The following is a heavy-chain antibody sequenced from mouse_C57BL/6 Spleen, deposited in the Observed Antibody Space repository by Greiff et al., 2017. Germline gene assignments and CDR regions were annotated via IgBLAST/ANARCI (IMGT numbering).Heavy chain of an antibody. CDR1: GYTFTSYW. CDR3: ARGYSNYRYAMDY. D-gene: IGHD2-5*01. Sequence: VQLQQPGTELVKPGASVKLSCKASGYTFTSYWLHWVKQRPGQGLEWIGNINPSNGGTNYNEKFKSKATLTVDKSSSTAYMQLSSLTSEDSAVYYCARGYSNYRYAMDYWGQGTSVTVSS. V-gene: IGHV1-53*01. J-gene: IGHJ4*01. CDR2: INPSNGGT.